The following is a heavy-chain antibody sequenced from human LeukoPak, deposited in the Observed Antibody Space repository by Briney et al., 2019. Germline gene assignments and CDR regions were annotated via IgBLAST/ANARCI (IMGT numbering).Heavy chain of an antibody. D-gene: IGHD2-2*01. J-gene: IGHJ5*02. V-gene: IGHV4-30-4*01. CDR2: IYYSGST. Sequence: SQTLSLTCTVSGGSISSGDYYWSWIRQPPGKGLEWIGYIYYSGSTYYNPSLKSRVTISVDTSKNQFSLKLSSATAADTAVYYCARGDIVVVPAARIWFDPWGQGTLVTVSS. CDR1: GGSISSGDYY. CDR3: ARGDIVVVPAARIWFDP.